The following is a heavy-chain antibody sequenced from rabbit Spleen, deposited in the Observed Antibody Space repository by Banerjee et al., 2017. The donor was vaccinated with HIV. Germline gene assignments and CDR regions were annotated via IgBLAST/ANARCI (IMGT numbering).Heavy chain of an antibody. V-gene: IGHV1S45*01. Sequence: QAQLVESGGGLVKPEGSMTITCKASGFSFSDRDVMCWVRQAPGKGLQWIACINVYTGKPFYATWAKGRFTISRTSSTTVTLQMTSLTAADTATYFCARDLTSVVGWNFNLWGPGTLVTVS. J-gene: IGHJ4*01. D-gene: IGHD1-1*01. CDR2: INVYTGKP. CDR1: GFSFSDRDV. CDR3: ARDLTSVVGWNFNL.